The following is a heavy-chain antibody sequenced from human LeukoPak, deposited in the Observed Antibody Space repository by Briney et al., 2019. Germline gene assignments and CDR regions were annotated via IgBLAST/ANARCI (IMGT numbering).Heavy chain of an antibody. V-gene: IGHV4-34*01. J-gene: IGHJ4*02. CDR3: ARARGYCDRDLDY. Sequence: PSETLSLTCAVYGGSFSGYYWSWIRQPPGKGLEWIGEINHSGSTNYNPSLKSRVTISVDTSKNQFSLKLSSVTAADTAVYYCARARGYCDRDLDYWGQGTLVTVSS. CDR2: INHSGST. D-gene: IGHD3-22*01. CDR1: GGSFSGYY.